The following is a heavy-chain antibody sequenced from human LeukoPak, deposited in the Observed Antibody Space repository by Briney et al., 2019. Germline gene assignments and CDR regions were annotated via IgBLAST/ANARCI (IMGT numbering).Heavy chain of an antibody. CDR3: ARDRGGIYYDVVDY. J-gene: IGHJ4*02. Sequence: GGSLRLSCAASGFTFSAFAMSWVRQAPGKGLEWVASIIQDGSEKYYVDSVKGRFTISRDNAKNSLYLQMNSLRAEDTAVYYCARDRGGIYYDVVDYWGQGTLVTVSS. CDR1: GFTFSAFA. CDR2: IIQDGSEK. V-gene: IGHV3-7*01. D-gene: IGHD1-26*01.